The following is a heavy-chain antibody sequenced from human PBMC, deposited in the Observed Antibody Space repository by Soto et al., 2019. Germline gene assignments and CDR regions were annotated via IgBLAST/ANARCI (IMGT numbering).Heavy chain of an antibody. CDR2: IYYSGST. J-gene: IGHJ4*02. D-gene: IGHD1-1*01. V-gene: IGHV4-31*03. Sequence: LSLTCTVSGGSISSGGYYWSWIRQHPGKGLEWIGYIYYSGSTYYNPSLKSRVTISVGTSKNQFSLKLSSVTAADTAVYYCARVRVPPGTPRFDYWGQGTLVTVSS. CDR3: ARVRVPPGTPRFDY. CDR1: GGSISSGGYY.